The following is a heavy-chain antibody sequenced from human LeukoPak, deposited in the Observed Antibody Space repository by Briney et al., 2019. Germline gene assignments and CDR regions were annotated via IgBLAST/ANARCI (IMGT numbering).Heavy chain of an antibody. J-gene: IGHJ5*02. CDR1: GGSISIYY. CDR2: IYTSGST. V-gene: IGHV4-4*07. D-gene: IGHD3-10*01. Sequence: SETLSLTCTVSGGSISIYYWNWIRQPAGKGLEWIGRIYTSGSTKYNPSLKSRVTMSVDTSKSQFSLELSSVTAADTAVYYCARRGDTGWFDPWGQGTLVTVSS. CDR3: ARRGDTGWFDP.